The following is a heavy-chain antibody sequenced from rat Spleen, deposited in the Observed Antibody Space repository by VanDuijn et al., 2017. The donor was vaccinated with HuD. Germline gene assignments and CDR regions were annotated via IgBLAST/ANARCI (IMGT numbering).Heavy chain of an antibody. CDR3: AKDTTDYFDY. V-gene: IGHV5-46*01. D-gene: IGHD1-6*01. CDR2: ISNSGGST. Sequence: EVQVVEFGGGLAQPGRSMKLSCAASGFTFSSFPMAWVRQAPTKGLEWVATISNSGGSTYYRDSVKGRFTISRDNAKSSLYLQMDSLRSEDTSTYYCAKDTTDYFDYWGQGVMVTVSS. CDR1: GFTFSSFP. J-gene: IGHJ2*01.